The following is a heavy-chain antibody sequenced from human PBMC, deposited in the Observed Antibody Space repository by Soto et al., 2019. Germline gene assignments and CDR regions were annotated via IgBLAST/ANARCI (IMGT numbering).Heavy chain of an antibody. V-gene: IGHV3-72*01. D-gene: IGHD2-15*01. CDR2: TRNRANSYNT. CDR3: ASSLEYNCSGGCLHYYFDY. CDR1: GFTFSDHY. J-gene: IGHJ4*02. Sequence: EVQRVESGGGLVQPGGSLRLSCAASGFTFSDHYMDWVRQAPGKGLEGVGRTRNRANSYNTEYAAYVKGRFTISRDESKNSLYLPMNRQKTEDTAVYYCASSLEYNCSGGCLHYYFDYWGQGTLVTVSS.